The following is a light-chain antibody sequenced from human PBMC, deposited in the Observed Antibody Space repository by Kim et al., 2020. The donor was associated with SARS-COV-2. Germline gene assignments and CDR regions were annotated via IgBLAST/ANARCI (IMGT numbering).Light chain of an antibody. J-gene: IGLJ3*02. V-gene: IGLV3-21*01. Sequence: SYELTQPPSLSVAPGKTATITCGGNNIGTKSVHWYQQKPGQAPILVIFFDSDRPSVIPERFSGSNSGNTAALTISRVEAGDEADYFCQVWDSASDQRVFG. CDR3: QVWDSASDQRV. CDR1: NIGTKS. CDR2: FDS.